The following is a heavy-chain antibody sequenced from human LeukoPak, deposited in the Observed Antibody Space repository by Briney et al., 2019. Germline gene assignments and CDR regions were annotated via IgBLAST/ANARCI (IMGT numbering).Heavy chain of an antibody. Sequence: GGSLRLSCAASGFTFSSYGMSWVRQAPGKGLEWVSAISGNGGSTYYADSVKGRFTISRDNSKNTMYLQMNSLRAEDTAVYYCARYYDSSGYYPGAIDYWGQGTLVTVSS. J-gene: IGHJ4*02. CDR3: ARYYDSSGYYPGAIDY. V-gene: IGHV3-23*01. D-gene: IGHD3-22*01. CDR1: GFTFSSYG. CDR2: ISGNGGST.